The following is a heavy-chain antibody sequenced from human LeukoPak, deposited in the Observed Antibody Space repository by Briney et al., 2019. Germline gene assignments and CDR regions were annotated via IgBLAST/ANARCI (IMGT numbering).Heavy chain of an antibody. Sequence: GASVKVSCKASGYTFTSYGISWARQAPGQGLEWMGWISAYNGNTNYAQKLQGRVTMTTDTSTSTAYMELRSLRSDDTAVYYCARVRHPAAPLGPRDYYYYMDVWGKGTTVTVSS. V-gene: IGHV1-18*01. CDR1: GYTFTSYG. CDR3: ARVRHPAAPLGPRDYYYYMDV. D-gene: IGHD2-2*01. CDR2: ISAYNGNT. J-gene: IGHJ6*03.